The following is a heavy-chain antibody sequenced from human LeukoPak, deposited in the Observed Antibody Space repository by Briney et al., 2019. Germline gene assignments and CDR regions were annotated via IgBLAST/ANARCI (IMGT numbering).Heavy chain of an antibody. CDR3: ARSIPFGTTWYGRSDY. V-gene: IGHV3-30-3*01. D-gene: IGHD6-13*01. CDR2: ISYDGSNK. Sequence: GGSLRLSCAASGFTFSSYAMHWVRQAPGKGLEWVAVISYDGSNKYYADSVKGRFTISRDNAWNSLYLQMNSLRAEDTAIYYCARSIPFGTTWYGRSDYWGQGTLVTVSS. J-gene: IGHJ4*02. CDR1: GFTFSSYA.